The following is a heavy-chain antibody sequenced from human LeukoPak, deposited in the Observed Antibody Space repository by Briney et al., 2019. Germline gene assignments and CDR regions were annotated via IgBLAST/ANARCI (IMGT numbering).Heavy chain of an antibody. CDR2: IKQDGSEK. CDR1: GFPFSSSW. D-gene: IGHD6-19*01. V-gene: IGHV3-7*01. J-gene: IGHJ6*02. Sequence: GGSLRLSCAASGFPFSSSWMSWVRQAPGKGREWVANIKQDGSEKYYVDSVKGRFTISRDNAKNSLYLQMNSLRAEDTAVYYCARASYSSGWYSASYYYGMDVWGQGTTVTVSS. CDR3: ARASYSSGWYSASYYYGMDV.